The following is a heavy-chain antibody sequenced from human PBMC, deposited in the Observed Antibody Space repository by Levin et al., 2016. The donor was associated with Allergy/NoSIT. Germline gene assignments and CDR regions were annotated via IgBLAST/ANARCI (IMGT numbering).Heavy chain of an antibody. CDR2: ISSSSSYI. J-gene: IGHJ6*02. D-gene: IGHD3-22*01. CDR1: GFTFSSYS. CDR3: ARVLYERVVVARGMDV. Sequence: GESLKISCAASGFTFSSYSMNWVRQAPGKGLEWVSSISSSSSYIYYADSVKGRFTISRDNAKNSLYLQMNSLRAEDTAVYYCARVLYERVVVARGMDVWGQGTTVTVSS. V-gene: IGHV3-21*01.